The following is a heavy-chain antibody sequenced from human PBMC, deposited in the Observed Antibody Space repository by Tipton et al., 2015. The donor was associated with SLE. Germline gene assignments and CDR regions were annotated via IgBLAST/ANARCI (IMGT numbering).Heavy chain of an antibody. Sequence: TLSLTCTVSGGSISSYYWSWIRQPAGKGLEWIGSVHSSGTTLYNPSPNSRVTVSVDTSKNQFSLKLTSVIAADTAVYYCARTNGGGATFFDYWGQGVLVTVSS. J-gene: IGHJ4*02. V-gene: IGHV4-4*07. CDR3: ARTNGGGATFFDY. CDR2: VHSSGTT. CDR1: GGSISSYY. D-gene: IGHD3-16*01.